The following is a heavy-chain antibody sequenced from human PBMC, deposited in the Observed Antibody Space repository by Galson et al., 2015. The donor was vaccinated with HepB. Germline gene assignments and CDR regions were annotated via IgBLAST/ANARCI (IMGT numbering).Heavy chain of an antibody. V-gene: IGHV3-21*06. CDR1: GFTFSSSP. D-gene: IGHD3-22*01. CDR3: AREALIGWFDP. J-gene: IGHJ5*02. CDR2: IISSSSHI. Sequence: SLRLSCAASGFTFSSSPMHWVRQAPGTGLEWVSSIISSSSHIYYADSVKGRFSISRDNAKNSLYLLMISLRAEYTAIYYCAREALIGWFDPWGQGTLVTVSS.